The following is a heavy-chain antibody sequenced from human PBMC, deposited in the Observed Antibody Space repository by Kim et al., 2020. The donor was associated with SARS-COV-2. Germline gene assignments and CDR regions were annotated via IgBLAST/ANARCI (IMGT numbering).Heavy chain of an antibody. Sequence: GGSLRLSCAASGFTFSNAWMSWVRQAPGKGLEWVGRIKSKTDGGTTDYAAPVKGRFTISRDDSKNTLYLQMNSLKTEDTAVYYCTTDPTTQYYDILTGYYRLDYWGQGTLVTVSS. V-gene: IGHV3-15*01. CDR2: IKSKTDGGTT. CDR1: GFTFSNAW. J-gene: IGHJ4*02. D-gene: IGHD3-9*01. CDR3: TTDPTTQYYDILTGYYRLDY.